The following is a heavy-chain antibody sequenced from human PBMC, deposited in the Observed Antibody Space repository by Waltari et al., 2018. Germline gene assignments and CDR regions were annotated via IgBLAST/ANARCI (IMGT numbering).Heavy chain of an antibody. CDR1: GFSWSDYW. J-gene: IGHJ4*02. CDR2: IKQDGSGR. CDR3: ARSSIMLREGRFDY. Sequence: EVQLVESGGALVPPGGSLRLSCAASGFSWSDYWMNWVRQAPGKGLEWVANIKQDGSGRYYVDSVKGRFTISRDNAKNLLNLQMDSLRAEDTAVYYCARSSIMLREGRFDYWGQGALVTVSS. D-gene: IGHD3-10*01. V-gene: IGHV3-7*04.